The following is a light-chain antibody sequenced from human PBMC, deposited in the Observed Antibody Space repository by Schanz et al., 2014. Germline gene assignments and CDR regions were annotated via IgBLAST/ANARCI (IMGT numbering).Light chain of an antibody. CDR2: AAS. CDR3: QQYKYYWG. J-gene: IGKJ1*01. CDR1: QSIGSS. V-gene: IGKV1-39*01. Sequence: DIQMTQSPSSLSASVGDRVTITCRASQSIGSSLNWYQQKPGKAPKLLIFAASILQSGVPSRFSGSGSGTDFILTISSLQPDDFATYYCQQYKYYWGFGQGTKVEIK.